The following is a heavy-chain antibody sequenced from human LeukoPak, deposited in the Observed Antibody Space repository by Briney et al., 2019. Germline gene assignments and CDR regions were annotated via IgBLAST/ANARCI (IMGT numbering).Heavy chain of an antibody. CDR3: TRDLTIRYFDWSPDY. J-gene: IGHJ4*02. D-gene: IGHD3-9*01. CDR1: GFTFSNYG. CDR2: IWYDGSNK. V-gene: IGHV3-33*01. Sequence: GGPLRLSCAASGFTFSNYGMHWVRQAPGKGLEWVAIIWYDGSNKYYADSVKGRFTISRDNSKNTLYLQINSLRDEDTAVYYCTRDLTIRYFDWSPDYWGQGTLVTVSS.